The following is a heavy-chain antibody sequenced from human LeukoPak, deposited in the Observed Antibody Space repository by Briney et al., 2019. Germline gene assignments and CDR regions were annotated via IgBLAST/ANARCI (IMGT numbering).Heavy chain of an antibody. V-gene: IGHV3-9*01. J-gene: IGHJ4*02. CDR1: GFTFSSYV. Sequence: GGSLRLSCATSGFTFSSYVMSWVRQAPGKGLEWVSSISWNSGSIGYADSVKGRFTISRDNAKNSLYLQMNSLRAEDTALYYCAKDRVLGIAAAGTFDYWGQGTLVTVSS. D-gene: IGHD6-13*01. CDR2: ISWNSGSI. CDR3: AKDRVLGIAAAGTFDY.